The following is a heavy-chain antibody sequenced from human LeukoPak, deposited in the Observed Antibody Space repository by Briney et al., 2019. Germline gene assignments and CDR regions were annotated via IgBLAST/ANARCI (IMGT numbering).Heavy chain of an antibody. Sequence: GGSLRLSCVASGFTFSSYAMHWVRQAPGKGLEWVAFISYHGSNKYYGDSVEGRFTISRDNSKNRLYLQMNSLRAEDTAVFYCARGRHSGYDYLLDYWGQGALVTVSS. D-gene: IGHD5-12*01. CDR3: ARGRHSGYDYLLDY. CDR1: GFTFSSYA. CDR2: ISYHGSNK. J-gene: IGHJ4*02. V-gene: IGHV3-30*01.